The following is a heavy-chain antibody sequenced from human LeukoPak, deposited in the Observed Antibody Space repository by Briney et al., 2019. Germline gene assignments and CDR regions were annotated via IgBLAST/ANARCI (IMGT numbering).Heavy chain of an antibody. V-gene: IGHV1-69*13. Sequence: ASVKVSCKASGGTFSSYDLSWVRQAPGQGLEWMGGIIPIFGTVNYAQKLQGRVTITADESTSTAYMELSSLRSEDTAVYYCARYDYYHYGMDVWGKGTTVTVSS. CDR3: ARYDYYHYGMDV. CDR2: IIPIFGTV. J-gene: IGHJ6*04. CDR1: GGTFSSYD.